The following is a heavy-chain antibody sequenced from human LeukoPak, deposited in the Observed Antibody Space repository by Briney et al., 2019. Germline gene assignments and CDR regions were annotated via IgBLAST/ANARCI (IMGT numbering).Heavy chain of an antibody. J-gene: IGHJ4*02. CDR1: GGSFSGYH. D-gene: IGHD3-22*01. CDR3: ARVRTGYYSR. V-gene: IGHV4-34*01. Sequence: SETLSLTCAVYGGSFSGYHWSWIRQPPGKGLEWIGEINHSGSTNYNPSLKSRVTISVDTSKNQFSLKLSSVTAADTAVYYCARVRTGYYSRWGQGTLVTVSS. CDR2: INHSGST.